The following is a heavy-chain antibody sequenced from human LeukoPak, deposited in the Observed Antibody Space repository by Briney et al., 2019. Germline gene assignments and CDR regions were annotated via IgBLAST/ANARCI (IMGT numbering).Heavy chain of an antibody. V-gene: IGHV4-39*01. Sequence: SETQSLTCTVSGGSIRSSSYYWGWIRQRPGEGLEWIGNIYYSGSTYYNPSLKSRVTISVDTSKNQFSLKLSSVTAADTAVYYCATGKDIVVVVAATLEYWGQGTLVTVSS. CDR3: ATGKDIVVVVAATLEY. J-gene: IGHJ4*02. D-gene: IGHD2-15*01. CDR2: IYYSGST. CDR1: GGSIRSSSYY.